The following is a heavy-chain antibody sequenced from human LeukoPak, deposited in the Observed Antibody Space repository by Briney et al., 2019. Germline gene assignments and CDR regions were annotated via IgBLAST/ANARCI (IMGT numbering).Heavy chain of an antibody. V-gene: IGHV1-18*01. D-gene: IGHD5-12*01. CDR1: GYTFTSYG. CDR3: ARDSNSWATSGYFDY. CDR2: ISAYNGNT. Sequence: GASVKVSCKASGYTFTSYGISCVRQAPGQGLEWMGWISAYNGNTNYAQKLQGRVTMTTDTSTNTAYMELRSLRSDDTAVYYCARDSNSWATSGYFDYWGQGTLVTVSS. J-gene: IGHJ4*02.